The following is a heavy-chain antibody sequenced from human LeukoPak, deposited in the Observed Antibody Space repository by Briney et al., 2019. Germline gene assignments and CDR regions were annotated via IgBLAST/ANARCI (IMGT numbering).Heavy chain of an antibody. CDR1: GFTFSSYG. CDR2: ISYDGSNK. D-gene: IGHD3-10*01. V-gene: IGHV3-30*18. Sequence: GGSLRLSCAASGFTFSSYGMHWVRQAPGKGLEWVAVISYDGSNKYYADSVKGRFTISRDNSKNTLYLQMNSLRAEDKAVYYCAKWGMVRGVLYFDYWGQGTLVTVSS. J-gene: IGHJ4*02. CDR3: AKWGMVRGVLYFDY.